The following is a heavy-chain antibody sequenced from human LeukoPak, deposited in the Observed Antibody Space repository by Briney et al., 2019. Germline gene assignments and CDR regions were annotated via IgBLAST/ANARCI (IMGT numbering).Heavy chain of an antibody. D-gene: IGHD2-2*01. Sequence: SETLSLTCAVSGYSISSGYYWGWIRQPPGMGLEWIGSIYHSGSTYYNPSLKSRVTISVDTSKNQFSLKLSSVTAADTAVYYCARDGEYQLLSSYYYYGMDVWGKGTTVTVSS. V-gene: IGHV4-38-2*02. J-gene: IGHJ6*04. CDR2: IYHSGST. CDR1: GYSISSGYY. CDR3: ARDGEYQLLSSYYYYGMDV.